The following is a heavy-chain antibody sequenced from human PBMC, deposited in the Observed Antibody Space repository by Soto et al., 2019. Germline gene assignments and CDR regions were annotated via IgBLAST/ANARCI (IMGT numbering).Heavy chain of an antibody. Sequence: SVKVSCKTSAGTFRIYSMNWVRQAPGQGLEWMGGIVPMFGTPNYAQKFQGRVTITADESTSTVYMELTSLRSEDTAVYYCARSRVVAARTYYYYAMDAWGQGTTVTVSS. CDR1: AGTFRIYS. CDR2: IVPMFGTP. V-gene: IGHV1-69*13. CDR3: ARSRVVAARTYYYYAMDA. J-gene: IGHJ6*02. D-gene: IGHD2-15*01.